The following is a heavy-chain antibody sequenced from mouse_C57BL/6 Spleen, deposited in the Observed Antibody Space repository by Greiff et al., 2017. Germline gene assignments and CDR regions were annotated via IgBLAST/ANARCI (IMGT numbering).Heavy chain of an antibody. J-gene: IGHJ1*03. CDR2: ISNGGGST. V-gene: IGHV5-12*01. CDR3: ARLGKVWYFDV. Sequence: DVKLVESGGGLVQPGGSLKLSCAASGFTFSDYYMYWVRQTPEKRLEWVAYISNGGGSTYYPDTVKGRFTISRDNAKNTLYLQMCRLKSEDTAMYYCARLGKVWYFDVWGTGTTVTVSS. D-gene: IGHD2-1*01. CDR1: GFTFSDYY.